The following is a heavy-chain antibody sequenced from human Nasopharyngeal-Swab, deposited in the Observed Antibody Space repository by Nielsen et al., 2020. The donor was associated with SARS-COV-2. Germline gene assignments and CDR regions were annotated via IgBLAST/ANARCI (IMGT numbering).Heavy chain of an antibody. J-gene: IGHJ6*02. CDR3: AREMITFGGVIGDYYGMDV. V-gene: IGHV3-64*01. Sequence: GESLKISCAASGFTFSSYAMHWVRQAPGKGLEYVSAISSNGGSTYYANSVKGRFTISRDNSKNTLYLQMNSLRAEDTAVYYCAREMITFGGVIGDYYGMDVWGQGTTVTVSS. CDR2: ISSNGGST. D-gene: IGHD3-16*02. CDR1: GFTFSSYA.